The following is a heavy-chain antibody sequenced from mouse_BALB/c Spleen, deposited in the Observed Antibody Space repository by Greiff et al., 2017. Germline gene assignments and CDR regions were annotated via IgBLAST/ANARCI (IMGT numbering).Heavy chain of an antibody. CDR1: GYTFTSYW. J-gene: IGHJ2*01. CDR3: ARCRLRLDY. V-gene: IGHV1-7*01. Sequence: VMLVESGAELAKPGASVKMSCKASGYTFTSYWMHWVKQRPGQGLEWIGYINPSTGYTEYNQKFKDKATLTADKSSSTAYMQLSSLTSEDSAVYYCARCRLRLDYWGQGTTLTVSS. D-gene: IGHD2-2*01. CDR2: INPSTGYT.